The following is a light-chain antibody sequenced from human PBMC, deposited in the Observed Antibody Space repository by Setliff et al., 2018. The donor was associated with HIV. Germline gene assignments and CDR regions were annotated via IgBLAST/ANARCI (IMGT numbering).Light chain of an antibody. V-gene: IGLV2-8*01. CDR3: SSYAGSNIGI. CDR2: EVN. CDR1: SSDVGGYNY. J-gene: IGLJ2*01. Sequence: QSVLAQPPSASGSRGQSVTISCTGTSSDVGGYNYVSWYQQHPGKAPKLMIYEVNKRPSGVPDRFSGSKSGNTASLTVSGLQAEDEAEYFCSSYAGSNIGIFGGGTKVPS.